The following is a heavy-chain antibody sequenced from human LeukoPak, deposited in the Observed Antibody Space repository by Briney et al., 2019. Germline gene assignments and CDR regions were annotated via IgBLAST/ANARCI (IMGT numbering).Heavy chain of an antibody. J-gene: IGHJ4*02. V-gene: IGHV4-34*01. CDR3: ARALGTGWSQKE. CDR2: INHSGST. D-gene: IGHD6-19*01. CDR1: GGSFSGYY. Sequence: SETLSLTCAVYGGSFSGYYWSWIRQPPGKGLEWIGEINHSGSTNYNPSLKSRVTISVDTSKNQFSLKLSSVTAADTAVYYCARALGTGWSQKEWGQGTLVTVSP.